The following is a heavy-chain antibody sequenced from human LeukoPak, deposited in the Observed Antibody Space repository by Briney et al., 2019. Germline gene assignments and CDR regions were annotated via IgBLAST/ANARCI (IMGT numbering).Heavy chain of an antibody. CDR1: GFTFSSYW. Sequence: GGSLRLSCAASGFTFSSYWMNWVRQAPGKGLEWVSYISSSGSTIYYADSVKGRFTISRDNAKNSLYLQMNSLRAEDTAVYYCARVAPGSGSYYNDYWGQGTLVTVSS. CDR3: ARVAPGSGSYYNDY. J-gene: IGHJ4*02. D-gene: IGHD3-10*01. V-gene: IGHV3-48*03. CDR2: ISSSGSTI.